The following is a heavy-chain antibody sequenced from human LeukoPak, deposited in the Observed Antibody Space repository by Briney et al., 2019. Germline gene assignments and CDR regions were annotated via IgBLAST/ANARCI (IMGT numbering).Heavy chain of an antibody. CDR1: GYTFTDYY. CDR3: ARLAWFDP. Sequence: ASVKVSRKVSGYTFTDYYMHWVQQAPGQGLEWMGIINPSGGSTSYAQKFQGRVTMTRDTSTSTVYMELSSLRSEDTAVYYCARLAWFDPWGQGTLVTVSS. CDR2: INPSGGST. J-gene: IGHJ5*02. V-gene: IGHV1-46*01.